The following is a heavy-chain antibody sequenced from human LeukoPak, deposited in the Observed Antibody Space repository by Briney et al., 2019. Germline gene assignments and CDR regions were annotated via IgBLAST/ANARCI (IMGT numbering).Heavy chain of an antibody. D-gene: IGHD3-3*01. CDR3: ARGDPVISFGVVGEAFDI. Sequence: GGSLRLSCAASGFTFSSYSMNWVRQAPGKGLEWVSSISSSSSYIYYADSVKGRFTISRDNAKKSLYLQMNSLRAEDTAVYYCARGDPVISFGVVGEAFDIWGQGTMVTVSS. CDR2: ISSSSSYI. CDR1: GFTFSSYS. V-gene: IGHV3-21*01. J-gene: IGHJ3*02.